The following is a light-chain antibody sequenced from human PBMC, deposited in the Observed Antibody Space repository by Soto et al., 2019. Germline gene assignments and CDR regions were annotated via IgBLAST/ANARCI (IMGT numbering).Light chain of an antibody. CDR2: GAS. CDR3: QQYGSSPRT. V-gene: IGKV3-20*01. CDR1: QSVSSSY. Sequence: EIVLTQSPGTLSLSPGERSTLSCRASQSVSSSYLAWYQQKPGQAHRLLIYGASSRATGIPDRFSGSGSGTDFTLTISRLEPEEFAVYYCQQYGSSPRTVGKGNKVDIK. J-gene: IGKJ1*01.